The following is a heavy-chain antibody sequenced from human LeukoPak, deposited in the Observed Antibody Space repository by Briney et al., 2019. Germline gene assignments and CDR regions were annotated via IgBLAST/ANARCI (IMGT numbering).Heavy chain of an antibody. D-gene: IGHD3-10*02. Sequence: GGSLRLSCSASGFTFNSYSMHWVRQAPGKGREGVTAISDDETYKFYADSVKGRFTIARDNSKNTLYLQMNSLRVEDTAIYYCTRGMLRQPPDYWGQGMLVTVSS. V-gene: IGHV3-30-3*01. CDR1: GFTFNSYS. CDR3: TRGMLRQPPDY. J-gene: IGHJ4*02. CDR2: ISDDETYK.